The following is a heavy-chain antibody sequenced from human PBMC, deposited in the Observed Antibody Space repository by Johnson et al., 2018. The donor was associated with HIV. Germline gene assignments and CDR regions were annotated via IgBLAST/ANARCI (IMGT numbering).Heavy chain of an antibody. D-gene: IGHD2-8*02. CDR3: AREGGVHCTGGVCYRSTDAFDF. J-gene: IGHJ3*01. CDR1: GFTVSSNY. V-gene: IGHV3-30*03. CDR2: ISYDGSNK. Sequence: QVQLVESGGGLIQTGGSLRLSCAASGFTVSSNYMSWVRQAPGKGLEWVAVISYDGSNKYYADSVKGRFPISRDNSKNTLYLQMNSLRAEDTAVYYCAREGGVHCTGGVCYRSTDAFDFWGQGTMVTVSS.